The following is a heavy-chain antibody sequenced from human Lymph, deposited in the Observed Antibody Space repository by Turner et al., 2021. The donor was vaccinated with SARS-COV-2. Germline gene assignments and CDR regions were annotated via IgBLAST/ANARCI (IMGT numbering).Heavy chain of an antibody. CDR2: INSDGSRT. V-gene: IGHV3-74*01. D-gene: IGHD3-16*01. CDR3: AREDPSMITFGGVGGGMDV. J-gene: IGHJ6*02. CDR1: GFTFTIYW. Sequence: VQLVESGGGLVQPGGSLRLSCAASGFTFTIYWLHWVRQAPGKGLVWVSRINSDGSRTSYAESGKGRVTTSRDNAKNTLYRQMNSLRAEDTAVYDGAREDPSMITFGGVGGGMDVWGQGTTVTVSS.